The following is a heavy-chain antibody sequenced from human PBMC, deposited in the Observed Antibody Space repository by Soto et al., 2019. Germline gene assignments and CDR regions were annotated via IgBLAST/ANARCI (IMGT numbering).Heavy chain of an antibody. Sequence: VQLVQSGAEVKKPGSSVKVSCKASGGTFSNYPFIWVRQAPGQGLDWMGGIIPIFGTTDYGQRFQGRVTITADESTNTAYMELSRLRSDETAVYYCARGLYCGGGCYSHFDYWGQGTLVTVSS. J-gene: IGHJ4*02. CDR2: IIPIFGTT. CDR1: GGTFSNYP. CDR3: ARGLYCGGGCYSHFDY. D-gene: IGHD2-21*02. V-gene: IGHV1-69*01.